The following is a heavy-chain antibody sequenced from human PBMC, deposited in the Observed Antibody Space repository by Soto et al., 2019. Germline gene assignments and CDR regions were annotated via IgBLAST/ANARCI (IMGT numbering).Heavy chain of an antibody. V-gene: IGHV3-20*01. CDR1: RFTFDDYG. D-gene: IGHD2-8*01. CDR3: ARSPVSYYYYYMEA. J-gene: IGHJ6*03. CDR2: INWNGGST. Sequence: GSLRLSCAASRFTFDDYGIIWVLQTPGKGLEWVSSINWNGGSTGYADSVKGRFTISRDNAKNSLYLQMNSLRAEDTAFYHCARSPVSYYYYYMEAWGKGTTVTVSS.